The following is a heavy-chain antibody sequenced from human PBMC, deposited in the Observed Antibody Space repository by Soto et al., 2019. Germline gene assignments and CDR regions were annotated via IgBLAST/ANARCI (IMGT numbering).Heavy chain of an antibody. V-gene: IGHV3-66*04. CDR3: ARPVAGWYFDL. CDR2: IYTGGST. Sequence: EVQLVESGGGLVQPGGSLRLSCAASGFTVSSKYMSWVRQAPGQGLEWVSVIYTGGSTYYAETVKGRFTISRDISKNTLYLQINSLRAEDTAIYYCARPVAGWYFDLWGRGTLVTVSS. D-gene: IGHD2-21*01. CDR1: GFTVSSKY. J-gene: IGHJ2*01.